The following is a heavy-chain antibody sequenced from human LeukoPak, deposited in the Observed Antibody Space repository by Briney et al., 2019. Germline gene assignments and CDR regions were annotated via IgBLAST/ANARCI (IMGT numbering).Heavy chain of an antibody. V-gene: IGHV3-21*04. CDR2: ISSSGSYI. CDR3: AKEQRDWNYGVFDY. CDR1: GFTFDDYA. J-gene: IGHJ4*02. Sequence: GGSLGLSCAASGFTFDDYAMHWVRQAPGKGLEWVSSISSSGSYIYYADSVKGRFTISRDNAKNSLYLQMNSLRAEDTAEYYCAKEQRDWNYGVFDYWGQGTQVTVSS. D-gene: IGHD1-7*01.